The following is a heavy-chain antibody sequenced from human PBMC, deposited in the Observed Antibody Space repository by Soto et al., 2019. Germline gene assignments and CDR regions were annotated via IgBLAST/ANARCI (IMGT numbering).Heavy chain of an antibody. D-gene: IGHD6-13*01. CDR1: GFTFGSYP. CDR3: AREGMSRPRWVFDY. CDR2: ISTNGDST. V-gene: IGHV3-64*01. Sequence: EVQLVESGGGLVQPGGSLRLSCAASGFTFGSYPMHWVRQAPGKGLEYVSAISTNGDSTFYANSVKGRFTISRDNSKNTLYLQMGSLRAEDMGLYYCAREGMSRPRWVFDYWGQGTLVTASS. J-gene: IGHJ4*02.